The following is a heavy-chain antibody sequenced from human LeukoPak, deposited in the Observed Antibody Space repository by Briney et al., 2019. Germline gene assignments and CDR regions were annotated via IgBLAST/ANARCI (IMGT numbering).Heavy chain of an antibody. J-gene: IGHJ4*02. Sequence: SPSETLSLTCTVSGGSITGYHWGWIRQSAGKGLEWIGRLHTSGSGSATFNPSLQSRVTVSIDKSKNQFSLNLISVTAADTAVYYCAREPAGFPEYYFDYWGQGTLVTVSS. D-gene: IGHD3-10*01. CDR1: GGSITGYH. CDR2: LHTSGSGSA. CDR3: AREPAGFPEYYFDY. V-gene: IGHV4-4*07.